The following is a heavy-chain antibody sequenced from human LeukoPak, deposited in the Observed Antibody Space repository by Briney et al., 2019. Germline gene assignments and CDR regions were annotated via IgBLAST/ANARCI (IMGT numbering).Heavy chain of an antibody. Sequence: ASVKVSCKASGYTFTNYGISWVRQAPGQGLEWMGWISAYNDNINFAQKFQDRVTMTTDTSTNTAYMELKSLRSDDTAVYFCARIRVSRAAAGRYTDAFDIWGQGTVVTVSS. CDR2: ISAYNDNI. V-gene: IGHV1-18*01. J-gene: IGHJ3*02. CDR3: ARIRVSRAAAGRYTDAFDI. CDR1: GYTFTNYG. D-gene: IGHD6-13*01.